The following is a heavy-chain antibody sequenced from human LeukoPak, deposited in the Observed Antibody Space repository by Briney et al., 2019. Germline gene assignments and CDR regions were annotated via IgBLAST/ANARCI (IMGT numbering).Heavy chain of an antibody. CDR2: IYYSGAT. CDR3: ATLNTDGWYFDN. V-gene: IGHV4-59*08. J-gene: IGHJ4*02. D-gene: IGHD5-24*01. CDR1: GFTFSSYE. Sequence: AGGSLRLSCAASGFTFSSYEMNWVRQAPGKGLEWIGSIYYSGATNSNPSLKSRLTISVDTSKNQFSLKLGSVTAADAAVYYCATLNTDGWYFDNWGQGTLVTVSS.